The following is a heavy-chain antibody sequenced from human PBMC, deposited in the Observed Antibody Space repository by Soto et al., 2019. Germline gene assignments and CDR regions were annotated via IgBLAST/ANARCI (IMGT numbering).Heavy chain of an antibody. J-gene: IGHJ4*02. CDR3: ARGGSSSLDY. D-gene: IGHD6-6*01. CDR1: GYTFTGYY. CDR2: LNPNSGGT. V-gene: IGHV1-2*02. Sequence: QVQLVQSGAEVKKPGASVKVSCKASGYTFTGYYMHWVRQAPGQGPEWMGWLNPNSGGTTYAQKFQGRVTVTRDTSISTAYMELSSLRSDDTAVYYCARGGSSSLDYWGQGTLVTVSS.